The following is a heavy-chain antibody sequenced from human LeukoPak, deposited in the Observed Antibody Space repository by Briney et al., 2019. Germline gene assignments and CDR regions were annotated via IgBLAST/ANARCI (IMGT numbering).Heavy chain of an antibody. V-gene: IGHV4-31*03. J-gene: IGHJ4*02. Sequence: SQTLSLTCTVSGGSISSGGYYWRWLRQHPGKGLEWIGCIYYSGTTYYHTSLTSRVAISVDTSKNQFSLKLSSVTAADTAVYYCARSGTVTTWNYWGQGTLVTVSS. D-gene: IGHD4-17*01. CDR3: ARSGTVTTWNY. CDR2: IYYSGTT. CDR1: GGSISSGGYY.